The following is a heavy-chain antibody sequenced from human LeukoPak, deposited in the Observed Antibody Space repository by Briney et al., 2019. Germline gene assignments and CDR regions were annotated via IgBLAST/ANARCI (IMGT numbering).Heavy chain of an antibody. D-gene: IGHD5-18*01. CDR2: IPYDGNNK. Sequence: GRSLRLSCAASGFTFSSYPMHWVRQAPGKGLEWVSVIPYDGNNKYYAESVKGRFTISRDSSNNTLYLRMNSLRAEDTAVYYCARGSTASAYSPVDYWGQGTLVTVSS. CDR3: ARGSTASAYSPVDY. CDR1: GFTFSSYP. V-gene: IGHV3-30-3*01. J-gene: IGHJ4*02.